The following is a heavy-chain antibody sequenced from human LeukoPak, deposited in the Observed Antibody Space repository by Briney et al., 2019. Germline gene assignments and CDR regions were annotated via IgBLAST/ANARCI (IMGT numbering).Heavy chain of an antibody. J-gene: IGHJ6*02. D-gene: IGHD2-2*01. CDR3: AREAQYCSSTSCYDSSYYYAMDV. CDR1: GFTFSSYA. CDR2: ISSSSSYI. V-gene: IGHV3-21*01. Sequence: GGSLRLSCAASGFTFSSYAMAWVRQAPGKGLEWVSSISSSSSYIYYADSVKGRFTISRDHAKNSLYLQMSSLRAEDTAVYYCAREAQYCSSTSCYDSSYYYAMDVWGQGTTVTVSS.